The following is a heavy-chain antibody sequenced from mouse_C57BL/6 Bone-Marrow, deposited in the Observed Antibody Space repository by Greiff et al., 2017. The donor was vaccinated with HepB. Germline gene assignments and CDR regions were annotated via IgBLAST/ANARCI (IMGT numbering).Heavy chain of an antibody. CDR2: INYDGSST. D-gene: IGHD1-1*01. V-gene: IGHV5-16*01. CDR1: GFTFSDYY. Sequence: DVQLVESEGGLVQPGSSMKLSCTASGFTFSDYYMAWVRQVPEKGLEWVANINYDGSSTYYLDSLKSRFIISRDNAKNILYLQMSSLKSEDTATYYCARVVITTVLADYWGQGTTLTVSS. J-gene: IGHJ2*01. CDR3: ARVVITTVLADY.